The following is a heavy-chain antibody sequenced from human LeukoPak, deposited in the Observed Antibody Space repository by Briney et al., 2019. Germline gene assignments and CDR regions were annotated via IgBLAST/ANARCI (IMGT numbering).Heavy chain of an antibody. CDR3: ARGVTANYYYYYGMDV. Sequence: ASVKVSCKASGYTFTSYDINWVRQATGQGLEWMGWMNPNSGNTGYAQKFQGRVTMTRNTSISTAYMELSSLRSEDTAVYYCARGVTANYYYYYGMDVWGQGTTVTVSS. J-gene: IGHJ6*02. CDR1: GYTFTSYD. CDR2: MNPNSGNT. D-gene: IGHD5-18*01. V-gene: IGHV1-8*01.